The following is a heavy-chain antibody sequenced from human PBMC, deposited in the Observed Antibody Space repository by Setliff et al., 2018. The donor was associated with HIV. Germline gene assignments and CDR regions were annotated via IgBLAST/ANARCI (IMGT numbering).Heavy chain of an antibody. D-gene: IGHD3-22*01. J-gene: IGHJ4*02. CDR2: IWYDGSNK. CDR1: GSFISSGYF. CDR3: AKDISGYSY. Sequence: LSLTCTVSGSFISSGYFWGWIRQSPGKGLEWVAVIWYDGSNKYYADSVKGRFTISRDNSKNTLYLQMNSLRAEDTAVYYCAKDISGYSYWGQGTPVTVSS. V-gene: IGHV3-33*06.